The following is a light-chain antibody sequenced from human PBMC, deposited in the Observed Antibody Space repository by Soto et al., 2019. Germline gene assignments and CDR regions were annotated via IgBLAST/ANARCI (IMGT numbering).Light chain of an antibody. J-gene: IGKJ1*01. Sequence: TQSLVTLSLSPGERATLSCRASQSVSSYLAWYQQKPGQAPRLLIYGASNRATGIPARFSGSGSGTDFTLTISGLEPEDFALYYCQHRRNWLQTSGQGTKVDI. V-gene: IGKV3-11*01. CDR1: QSVSSY. CDR3: QHRRNWLQT. CDR2: GAS.